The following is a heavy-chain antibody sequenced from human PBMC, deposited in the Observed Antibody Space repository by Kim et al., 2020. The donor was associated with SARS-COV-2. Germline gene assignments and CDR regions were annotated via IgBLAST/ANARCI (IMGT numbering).Heavy chain of an antibody. J-gene: IGHJ6*02. V-gene: IGHV3-53*01. CDR3: ARDSPGDGPRGSDFYHNYIMDV. CDR2: IYTGGST. Sequence: GGSLRLSCAASGFTVYTYYMTWVRQAPGKGLEWVSVIYTGGSTYYADSVKGRFTISRDNSKNTLYLQMNSLRAEDTAVYYCARDSPGDGPRGSDFYHNYIMDVWGQGTTVTVSS. D-gene: IGHD2-15*01. CDR1: GFTVYTYY.